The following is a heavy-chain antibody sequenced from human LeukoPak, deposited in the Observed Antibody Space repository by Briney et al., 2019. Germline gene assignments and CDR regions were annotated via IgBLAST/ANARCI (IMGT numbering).Heavy chain of an antibody. CDR1: GGSFSGYY. CDR2: INHSGST. J-gene: IGHJ4*02. Sequence: PSETLSLTCAVYGGSFSGYYWSWIRQPPGKGLEWIGEINHSGSTNYNPSLKSRVTISVDTSKNQFSLKLSSVTAADTAVYYCARHYSGYGLGGDYWGQGTLVTVSS. D-gene: IGHD5-12*01. CDR3: ARHYSGYGLGGDY. V-gene: IGHV4-34*01.